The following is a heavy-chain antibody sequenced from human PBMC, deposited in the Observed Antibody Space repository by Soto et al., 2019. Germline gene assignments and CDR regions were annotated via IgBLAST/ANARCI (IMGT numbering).Heavy chain of an antibody. J-gene: IGHJ5*02. V-gene: IGHV4-34*01. D-gene: IGHD3-3*01. CDR1: GGSFSGYY. CDR3: ARETYYDFWSGYVNWFDP. Sequence: PSETLSLTCAVYGGSFSGYYWSWIRQPPGKGLEWIGEINHSGSTNYNPSLKSRVTISVDTSKNQFSLKLSSVTAADTAVHYRARETYYDFWSGYVNWFDPWGQGTLVTVSS. CDR2: INHSGST.